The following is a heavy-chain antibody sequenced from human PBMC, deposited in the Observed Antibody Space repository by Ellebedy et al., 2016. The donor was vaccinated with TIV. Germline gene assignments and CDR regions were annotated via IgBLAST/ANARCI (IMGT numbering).Heavy chain of an antibody. V-gene: IGHV1-18*01. J-gene: IGHJ3*02. D-gene: IGHD3-10*01. CDR1: GYTFASYG. CDR2: VSANNGDT. Sequence: AASVKVSCKASGYTFASYGVSWVRQAPGQGLEWMGWVSANNGDTHYAQKLQGRVTMTTDTSTSTAYMDLKSLRSDDTAVYNCSRDFYYYGSGSWDDTFDIWGQGTMVTVSS. CDR3: SRDFYYYGSGSWDDTFDI.